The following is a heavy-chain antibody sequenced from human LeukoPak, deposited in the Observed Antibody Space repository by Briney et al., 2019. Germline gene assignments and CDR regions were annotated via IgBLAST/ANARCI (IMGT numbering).Heavy chain of an antibody. J-gene: IGHJ4*02. CDR2: ISGSGGST. CDR1: GFTFSSYA. D-gene: IGHD6-13*01. Sequence: PGGSLRLSCAASGFTFSSYAMSWVRQAPGKGLEWVSGISGSGGSTYYADSVKGRFTISRDNSKNTLYLQMNSLRAEDTAVYYCAKDHSISSSWATYFDYWGQGTLVTVSS. CDR3: AKDHSISSSWATYFDY. V-gene: IGHV3-23*01.